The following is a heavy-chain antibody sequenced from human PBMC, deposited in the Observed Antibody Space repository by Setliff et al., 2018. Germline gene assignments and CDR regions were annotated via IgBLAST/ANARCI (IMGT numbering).Heavy chain of an antibody. CDR3: ARRPTGPGAPFDI. D-gene: IGHD3-10*01. J-gene: IGHJ3*02. Sequence: SETLSLTCAVYGGSFSGYYWSWIRQPPGKGLEWIGEINHSGSTNYNPSLKSRVTISVDTSKNQFSLKLISVTAADTALYFGARRPTGPGAPFDIWGHGTMVTVSS. V-gene: IGHV4-34*01. CDR2: INHSGST. CDR1: GGSFSGYY.